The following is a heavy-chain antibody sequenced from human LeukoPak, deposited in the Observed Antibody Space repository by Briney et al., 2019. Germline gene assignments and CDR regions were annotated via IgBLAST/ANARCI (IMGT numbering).Heavy chain of an antibody. V-gene: IGHV3-9*01. D-gene: IGHD3-22*01. CDR2: ISWNSGSI. J-gene: IGHJ4*02. CDR3: AKDIRGGDYYESSGYYSTGGLDY. Sequence: GGSLRLSCAASGFTFDDYAMHWVRQAPGKGLEWVSGISWNSGSIGYADSVKGRFTISRDNAKNSLYLQMNSLRAEDTALYYCAKDIRGGDYYESSGYYSTGGLDYWGQGTLVTVSS. CDR1: GFTFDDYA.